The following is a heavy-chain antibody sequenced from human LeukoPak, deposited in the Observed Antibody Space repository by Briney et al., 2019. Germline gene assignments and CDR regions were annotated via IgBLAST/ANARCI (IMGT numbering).Heavy chain of an antibody. CDR3: ARDCGLYCSYYYYMDV. CDR2: INPNSGGT. Sequence: ASVKVSCKASGYTFTGYYMHWVRQAPGQGLEWMGWINPNSGGTNYAQKFQGRVTMTRDTSISTAYMELSRLRSDDTAVYYCARDCGLYCSYYYYMDVWGEGTTVTVSS. J-gene: IGHJ6*03. V-gene: IGHV1-2*02. CDR1: GYTFTGYY.